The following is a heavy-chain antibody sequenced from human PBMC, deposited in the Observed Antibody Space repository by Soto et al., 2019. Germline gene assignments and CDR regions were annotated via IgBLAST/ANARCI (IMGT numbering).Heavy chain of an antibody. J-gene: IGHJ3*01. CDR1: GFIFEDYA. CDR2: LSWNGGAT. CDR3: AKDMEANTIFEALEV. V-gene: IGHV3-9*01. D-gene: IGHD1-1*01. Sequence: EVQLVESGGGWVQPGRSLRLSCATSGFIFEDYAMHWVRQAPGKGLEWVSGLSWNGGATGYADSVRGRFTISRDNARTSLYLQMNSLRPEATALYYCAKDMEANTIFEALEVWGQGTMVTVSS.